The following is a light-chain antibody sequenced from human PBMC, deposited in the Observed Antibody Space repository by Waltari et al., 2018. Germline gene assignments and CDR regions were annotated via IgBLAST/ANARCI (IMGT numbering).Light chain of an antibody. CDR1: QSISSW. CDR3: QQYNSYSPT. Sequence: DIQMTQSPSTLSASVGDRVTITCRAIQSISSWLAWYQQKPGKAPKLLIYKASSLESGVPSRFSGSGSGTEFTLTISSLQPDDFATYYCQQYNSYSPTFGPGTKVDIK. J-gene: IGKJ3*01. V-gene: IGKV1-5*03. CDR2: KAS.